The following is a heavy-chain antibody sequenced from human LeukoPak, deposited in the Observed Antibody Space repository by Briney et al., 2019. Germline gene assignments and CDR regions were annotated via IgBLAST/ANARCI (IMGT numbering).Heavy chain of an antibody. V-gene: IGHV4-39*01. Sequence: SETLSLTCTVSGDSVSNDKFFWGWIRQPPGKGLEWIGSIYYSGSTYYTPSLNSRVTISVDTSKNQFSLKLSSVTAADTAVYHCARLGWWDSWGQGTLVTVSS. D-gene: IGHD2-15*01. J-gene: IGHJ5*01. CDR2: IYYSGST. CDR3: ARLGWWDS. CDR1: GDSVSNDKFF.